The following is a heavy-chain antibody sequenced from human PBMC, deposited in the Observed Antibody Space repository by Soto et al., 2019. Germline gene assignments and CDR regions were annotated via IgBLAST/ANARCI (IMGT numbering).Heavy chain of an antibody. CDR1: GYTFTSYA. Sequence: APVKVSCKASGYTFTSYAMHWVRQAPGQRLEWMGWINAGNGNTKYSQKFQGRVTITRDTSASTAYMELSSLRSEDTAVYYCARDLGGWLLTLGMDVWGQGTTVTVSS. CDR3: ARDLGGWLLTLGMDV. D-gene: IGHD2-21*02. J-gene: IGHJ6*02. V-gene: IGHV1-3*01. CDR2: INAGNGNT.